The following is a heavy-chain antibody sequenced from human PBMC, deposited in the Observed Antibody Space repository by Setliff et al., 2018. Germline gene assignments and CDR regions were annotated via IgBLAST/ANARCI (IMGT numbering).Heavy chain of an antibody. CDR2: INPGGLSS. D-gene: IGHD6-25*01. J-gene: IGHJ4*02. Sequence: ASVKVSCKTSGYSFTSHYMHWVRRAPGQGLEWMGIINPGGLSSSSTQKFEGRVTMTRDTSTSTVYMELNSLTSDDTAVYYCARAGLAAAGRKGVFDHWGQGTLVTVSS. CDR3: ARAGLAAAGRKGVFDH. CDR1: GYSFTSHY. V-gene: IGHV1-46*01.